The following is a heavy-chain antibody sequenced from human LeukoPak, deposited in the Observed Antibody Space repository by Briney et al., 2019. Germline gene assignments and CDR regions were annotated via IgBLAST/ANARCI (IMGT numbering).Heavy chain of an antibody. CDR2: ISYDGSNK. Sequence: GGSLRLSCAASGFTFSSYAMHWVRQAPGKGLEWVAVISYDGSNKYYADSVKGRFTISRDNSKNTLYLQMNSLRAEDTAVYYCARVQSGRVADAFDIWGQGTMVTVSS. D-gene: IGHD4-11*01. CDR3: ARVQSGRVADAFDI. CDR1: GFTFSSYA. J-gene: IGHJ3*02. V-gene: IGHV3-30-3*01.